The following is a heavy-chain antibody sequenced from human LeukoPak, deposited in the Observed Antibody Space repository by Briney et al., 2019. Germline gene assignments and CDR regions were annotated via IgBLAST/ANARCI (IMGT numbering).Heavy chain of an antibody. CDR1: AGSISSSSYY. CDR2: IYYSGST. CDR3: ASPSSEDWFDP. J-gene: IGHJ5*02. Sequence: SQTLSLTCTVSAGSISSSSYYWGWIRHPPGKGLEWIGSIYYSGSTYYNPSLKSRVTISVDTSKNQFSLKLSSVTAADTAVYYCASPSSEDWFDPWGQGTLVTVSS. D-gene: IGHD6-13*01. V-gene: IGHV4-39*01.